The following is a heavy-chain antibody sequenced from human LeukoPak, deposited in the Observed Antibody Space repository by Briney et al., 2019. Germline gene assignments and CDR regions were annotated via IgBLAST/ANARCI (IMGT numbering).Heavy chain of an antibody. CDR2: IYYSGST. V-gene: IGHV4-39*01. D-gene: IGHD4-17*01. CDR3: ARATIGDLFDY. CDR1: GGSISSSSYY. Sequence: SETLSLTCTVSGGSISSSSYYWGWIRQPPGKGLEWIGSIYYSGSTYYNPSLKSRVTISVDTSKNQFSLKLSSETAADTAVYYCARATIGDLFDYWGQGTLVTVSS. J-gene: IGHJ4*02.